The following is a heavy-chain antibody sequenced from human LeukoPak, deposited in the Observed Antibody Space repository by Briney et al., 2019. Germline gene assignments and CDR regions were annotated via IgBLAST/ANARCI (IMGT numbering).Heavy chain of an antibody. V-gene: IGHV3-7*03. Sequence: GGSLRLSCAASGFTFSSYWMSWVRQAPGKGLEWVANIKQDGSEKYYVDSVKGRFTISRDNAKNSLYLQMNSLRAEDTALYYCAKDIEQQLALFDYWGQGTLVTVSS. D-gene: IGHD6-13*01. CDR2: IKQDGSEK. J-gene: IGHJ4*02. CDR3: AKDIEQQLALFDY. CDR1: GFTFSSYW.